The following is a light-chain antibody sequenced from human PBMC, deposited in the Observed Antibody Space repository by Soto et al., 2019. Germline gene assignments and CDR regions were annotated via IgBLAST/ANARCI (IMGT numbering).Light chain of an antibody. J-gene: IGKJ2*01. CDR1: QSISSW. Sequence: DIPMTQSPSTLSASVGDRVTITCRASQSISSWLDWYQQKPGKAPKLLIYKASSLESGVPSMFSGSGSGTEFTLTISSLQPDDFATYYCQQYNSYSTFGQGTKLEIK. CDR2: KAS. V-gene: IGKV1-5*03. CDR3: QQYNSYST.